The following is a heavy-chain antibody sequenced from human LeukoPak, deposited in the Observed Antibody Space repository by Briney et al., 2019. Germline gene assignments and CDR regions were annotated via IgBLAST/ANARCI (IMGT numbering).Heavy chain of an antibody. CDR2: INPNSGGA. J-gene: IGHJ5*02. V-gene: IGHV1-2*02. Sequence: ASVKVSCKASGYTFTGYYMHWVRQAPGQGLEWMGWINPNSGGANYAQKFQGRVTMTRDTSISTAHMELSRLRSDDTAVYYCARDLLTGASGSYNWFDPWGQGTLVTVSS. CDR3: ARDLLTGASGSYNWFDP. D-gene: IGHD1-26*01. CDR1: GYTFTGYY.